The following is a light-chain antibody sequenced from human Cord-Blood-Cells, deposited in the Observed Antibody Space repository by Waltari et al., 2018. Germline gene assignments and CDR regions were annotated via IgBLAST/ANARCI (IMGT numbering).Light chain of an antibody. J-gene: IGLJ2*01. CDR3: SSYAGSNNYVV. CDR1: SSDVGGYNS. V-gene: IGLV2-8*01. CDR2: AVS. Sequence: QSALTQPPSASGSPGQSVTISCTGTSSDVGGYNSVSWYPQHPSKAPKLMIYAVSKRPSGVPDRFSGSKSGNTASLTVSGLQAEDEADYYCSSYAGSNNYVVFGGGTKLTVL.